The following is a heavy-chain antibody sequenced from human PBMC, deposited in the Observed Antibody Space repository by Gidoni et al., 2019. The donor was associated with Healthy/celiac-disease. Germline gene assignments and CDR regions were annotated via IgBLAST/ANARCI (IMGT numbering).Heavy chain of an antibody. J-gene: IGHJ4*02. D-gene: IGHD3-16*02. CDR3: ASTRPIMITFGGVIGNHYYY. CDR2: IYYSGST. Sequence: QLQLQESGPGLVKPSETLSLTCTVSGGSISRSSYYWGWIRQPPGKGLEWIGSIYYSGSTYYNPSLKSRVTISVDTSKNQFSLKLSSVTAADTAVYYCASTRPIMITFGGVIGNHYYYWGQGTLVTVSS. V-gene: IGHV4-39*01. CDR1: GGSISRSSYY.